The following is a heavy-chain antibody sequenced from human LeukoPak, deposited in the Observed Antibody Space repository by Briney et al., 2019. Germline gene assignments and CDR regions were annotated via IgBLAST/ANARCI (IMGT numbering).Heavy chain of an antibody. J-gene: IGHJ5*02. D-gene: IGHD6-13*01. CDR3: ARQILYSSSWYYWFDP. CDR2: IYPGDSDT. V-gene: IGHV5-51*01. Sequence: GESLKISCKGSGYSFTSYWIGWVRQMPGKGLEWMGIIYPGDSDTRYSPSFQGQVTISADKSTSTAYLQWSSLKASDTAMYYCARQILYSSSWYYWFDPWGQGTLVTVSS. CDR1: GYSFTSYW.